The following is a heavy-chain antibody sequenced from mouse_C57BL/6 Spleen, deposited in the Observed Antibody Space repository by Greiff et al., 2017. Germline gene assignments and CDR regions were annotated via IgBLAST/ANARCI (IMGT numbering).Heavy chain of an antibody. V-gene: IGHV1-69*01. CDR1: GYTFTSYW. CDR2: IDPSDSYT. CDR3: ARSYGDWGFDY. Sequence: QVQLQQPGAELVMPGASVKLSCKASGYTFTSYWMHWVKQRPGQGLEWIGEIDPSDSYTNYNQKFKGKSTLTVDKSSSTAYMQLSSLTSEDSAVYYCARSYGDWGFDYWGQGTTLTVSS. J-gene: IGHJ2*01. D-gene: IGHD2-12*01.